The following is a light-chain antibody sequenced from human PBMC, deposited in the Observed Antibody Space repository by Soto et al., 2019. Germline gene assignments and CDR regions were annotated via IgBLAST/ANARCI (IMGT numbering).Light chain of an antibody. V-gene: IGKV3-11*01. J-gene: IGKJ1*01. CDR3: QQYGSSGT. CDR2: DAS. CDR1: QSISTD. Sequence: EIVLTQSPATLSLSPGERATLSCRASQSISTDLAWYQQKPGQAPRLLIYDASNRAPGIPARFGGSGSGTDFTLTISSLEPEDFAVYYCQQYGSSGTFGQGTKVDI.